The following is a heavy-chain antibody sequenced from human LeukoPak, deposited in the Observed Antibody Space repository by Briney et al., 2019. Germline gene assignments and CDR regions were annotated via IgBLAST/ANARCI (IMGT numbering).Heavy chain of an antibody. CDR1: GASVSNASYY. CDR3: ARVRYGSGSYCFDN. D-gene: IGHD3-10*01. Sequence: PSETLSLTCTVSGASVSNASYYWSWIRQPPGKGLDWIGYVYYSGSTNYSPSLKSRVTVSVDTSKNQFSLKLTSVTAADTAVYYCARVRYGSGSYCFDNWGQGTLVTVSS. V-gene: IGHV4-61*01. CDR2: VYYSGST. J-gene: IGHJ4*02.